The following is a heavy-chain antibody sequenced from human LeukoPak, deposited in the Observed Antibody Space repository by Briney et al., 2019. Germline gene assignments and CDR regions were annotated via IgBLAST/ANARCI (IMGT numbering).Heavy chain of an antibody. J-gene: IGHJ4*02. CDR3: ARAGWFGELLSFDY. D-gene: IGHD3-10*01. Sequence: ASVKVSCKASGYTFTGYYMHWVRQAPGQGLEWMGWINPNSGGTNYAQKFQGWVTMTRDTSISTAYMELSRLRSDDTAVYYCARAGWFGELLSFDYWGQGTLVTVSS. V-gene: IGHV1-2*04. CDR1: GYTFTGYY. CDR2: INPNSGGT.